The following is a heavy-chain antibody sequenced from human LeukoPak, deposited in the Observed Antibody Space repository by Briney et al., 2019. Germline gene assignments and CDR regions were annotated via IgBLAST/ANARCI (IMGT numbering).Heavy chain of an antibody. J-gene: IGHJ3*02. V-gene: IGHV4-59*08. CDR2: IHYAGST. CDR3: ARPSYDGSGSYAFDI. D-gene: IGHD3-22*01. CDR1: GGSISSYY. Sequence: PSETLSLTCTVSGGSISSYYWNWIRQPPGKGLEWIGCIHYAGSTNYNPSLKSRVTISVDTSKHQFSLNLNSVTAADTAVYYCARPSYDGSGSYAFDIWGQGTLVTVSS.